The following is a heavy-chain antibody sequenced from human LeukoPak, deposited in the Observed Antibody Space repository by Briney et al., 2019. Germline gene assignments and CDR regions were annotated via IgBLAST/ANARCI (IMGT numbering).Heavy chain of an antibody. D-gene: IGHD3-10*01. V-gene: IGHV3-30*02. Sequence: PGGSLRLSCAASGLTFSSYGMHWVRQAPGKGLEWVAIILNDGNNKYYADSVKGRFTISRDNSKNTVYLQMNSLRAEDTAVYYCAKEITMLRGIIGPANYWGQGTLVTVSP. CDR3: AKEITMLRGIIGPANY. J-gene: IGHJ4*02. CDR1: GLTFSSYG. CDR2: ILNDGNNK.